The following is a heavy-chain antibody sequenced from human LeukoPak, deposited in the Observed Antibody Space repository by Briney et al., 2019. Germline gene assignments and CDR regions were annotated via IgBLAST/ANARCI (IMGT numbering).Heavy chain of an antibody. V-gene: IGHV4-4*07. D-gene: IGHD6-19*01. CDR1: GGSIDSY. Sequence: PSETLSLTCIVSGGSIDSYWSWIRQPAGKGLEWIGRISGSGTITYNPALQSRLTISIDTSKNQFSLKLMSVTAADTAVYYCARIKSSSGWYGAFDIWGQGTMVTVSS. J-gene: IGHJ3*02. CDR2: ISGSGTI. CDR3: ARIKSSSGWYGAFDI.